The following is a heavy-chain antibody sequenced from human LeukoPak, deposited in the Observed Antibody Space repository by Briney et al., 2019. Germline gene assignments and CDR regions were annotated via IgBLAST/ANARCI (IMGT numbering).Heavy chain of an antibody. Sequence: ASVKVSCKASGYTFTGYYMHWVRQAPGQGLEWVGWINPNSGGTNYAQKFQGRVTMTRDTSISTAYMELSRLRSDDTAVYYCARDLSYSSSPWYFDLWGRGTLVTVSS. J-gene: IGHJ2*01. D-gene: IGHD6-6*01. CDR2: INPNSGGT. CDR3: ARDLSYSSSPWYFDL. V-gene: IGHV1-2*02. CDR1: GYTFTGYY.